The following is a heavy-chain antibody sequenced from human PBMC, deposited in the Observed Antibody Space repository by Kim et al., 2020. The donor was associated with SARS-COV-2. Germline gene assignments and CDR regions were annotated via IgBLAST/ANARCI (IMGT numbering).Heavy chain of an antibody. D-gene: IGHD2-21*01. CDR3: AKMRADWATTPYFYYGMDG. CDR1: GFTFTSYA. Sequence: GGSLRLSCAASGFTFTSYAMTWVRQAPGKGLEWVSGITGGGGRTYYADSVKGRFTISRDNFKSTLHLQMNSLRAEDTAVYYCAKMRADWATTPYFYYGMDGWGQGTTVTVSS. V-gene: IGHV3-23*01. J-gene: IGHJ6*02. CDR2: ITGGGGRT.